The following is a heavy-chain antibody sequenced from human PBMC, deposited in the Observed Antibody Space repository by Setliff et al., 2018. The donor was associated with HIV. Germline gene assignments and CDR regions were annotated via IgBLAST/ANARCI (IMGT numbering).Heavy chain of an antibody. J-gene: IGHJ4*02. CDR1: GGSISSSSYY. CDR3: ARHDGGGWYVRVLATSSDY. V-gene: IGHV4-39*01. D-gene: IGHD6-19*01. CDR2: IYYSGRT. Sequence: PSETLSLTCTVSGGSISSSSYYWGWIRQPPGKGLEWIGSIYYSGRTYYNPSLKSRVTISVDTSKNQFSLKLSSVTAADMAVYYCARHDGGGWYVRVLATSSDYWGQGTLVTVSS.